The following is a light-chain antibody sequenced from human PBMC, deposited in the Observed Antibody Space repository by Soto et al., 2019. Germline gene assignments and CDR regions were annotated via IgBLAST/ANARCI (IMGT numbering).Light chain of an antibody. CDR2: DAS. CDR1: QSISSY. J-gene: IGKJ1*01. CDR3: QQYVYSPRS. V-gene: IGKV3-20*01. Sequence: ETVLTQSPGTLSLSPGEKATLSCRASQSISSYLAWYQQKAGQAPRLLIYDASTRITGIPDRFSGVGSGTDFTLTISRLDPVDFAVYYCQQYVYSPRSFGQGPKVEIK.